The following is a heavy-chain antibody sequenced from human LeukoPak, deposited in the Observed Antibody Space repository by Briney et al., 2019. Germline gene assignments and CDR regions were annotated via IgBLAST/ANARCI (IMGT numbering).Heavy chain of an antibody. Sequence: PGGSLRLSCAASGFTFSTHPMLWLPQAPGKALEGVSRISSTGGTTEYADSVKGRYTISRDTSKNTLYLQTNSLRVEDTAVYYSAKDRSGSGYFDNWGQGTLVTVSS. CDR3: AKDRSGSGYFDN. J-gene: IGHJ4*02. CDR2: ISSTGGTT. CDR1: GFTFSTHP. V-gene: IGHV3-23*01. D-gene: IGHD3-10*01.